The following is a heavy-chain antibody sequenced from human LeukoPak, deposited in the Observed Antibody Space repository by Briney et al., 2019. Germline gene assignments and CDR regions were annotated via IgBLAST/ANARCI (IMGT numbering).Heavy chain of an antibody. Sequence: PSETLSLTCTVSGGSIRTFYWSWIRQPPGKGLEWIGYIYYSGNTKYNPSLKSRVSMSVDTSNNHFSLRLSPVTAADTAVYFCAGERSGYYYNRFDYWGQGNLVTVSS. D-gene: IGHD3-22*01. CDR1: GGSIRTFY. J-gene: IGHJ4*02. CDR3: AGERSGYYYNRFDY. CDR2: IYYSGNT. V-gene: IGHV4-59*08.